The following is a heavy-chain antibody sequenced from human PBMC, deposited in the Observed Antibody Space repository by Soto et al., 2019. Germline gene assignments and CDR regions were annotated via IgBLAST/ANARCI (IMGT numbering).Heavy chain of an antibody. D-gene: IGHD3-22*01. CDR1: GFTFSSYA. CDR3: AKDGPPGGYYDSSGYPHY. J-gene: IGHJ4*02. Sequence: EVQLLESGGGLVQPGGSLRLSCAASGFTFSSYAMSWVRQAPGKGLEWVSAISGSGGSTYYADYVKGRFTISRDNSKTTLYLQMNSLRAEDTAVYYCAKDGPPGGYYDSSGYPHYWGQGTLVTVSS. V-gene: IGHV3-23*01. CDR2: ISGSGGST.